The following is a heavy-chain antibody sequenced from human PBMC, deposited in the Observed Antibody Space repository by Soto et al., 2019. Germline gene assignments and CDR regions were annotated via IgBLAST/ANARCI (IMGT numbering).Heavy chain of an antibody. D-gene: IGHD2-15*01. J-gene: IGHJ4*02. CDR3: ARRYCSGSSCYYFDY. V-gene: IGHV1-46*01. Sequence: ASVKVSCKASGYTFTMSYMHWVRQAPGQGLEWMGIINPSGGSTIYAQKFQGRVTMTRDTSTSTVYMELSSLTSEDTAVYYCARRYCSGSSCYYFDYWGQGTLDTLSS. CDR1: GYTFTMSY. CDR2: INPSGGST.